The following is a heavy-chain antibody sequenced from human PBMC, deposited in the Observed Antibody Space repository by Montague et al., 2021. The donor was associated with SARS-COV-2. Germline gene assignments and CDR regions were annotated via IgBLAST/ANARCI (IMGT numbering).Heavy chain of an antibody. J-gene: IGHJ3*02. CDR1: GFLLSTSGAG. CDR3: AHDRVTMIVVAKAEAFDI. V-gene: IGHV2-5*02. CDR2: IYWDDDK. D-gene: IGHD3-22*01. Sequence: PALVKPTQTLTLTCTFSGFLLSTSGAGVGWIRQPPGKALEWLALIYWDDDKRYSPSLKSRLTITKDTSKNQVVLTMTNMDPVDTATYYCAHDRVTMIVVAKAEAFDIWGQGTMVTVSS.